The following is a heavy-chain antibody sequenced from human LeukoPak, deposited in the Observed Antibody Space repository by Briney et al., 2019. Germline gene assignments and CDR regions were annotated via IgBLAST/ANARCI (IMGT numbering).Heavy chain of an antibody. V-gene: IGHV3-23*01. Sequence: PGGSLRLSCAASGFTFSSYVMNWVRQAPGKGLEWVSVISGGGGSTYYADSVKGRFTISRDNSKNTLFLQMNGLRAEDTAVYYCAKGGYCSSTSCYVGWFDPWGQGTLVTVSP. CDR2: ISGGGGST. CDR1: GFTFSSYV. CDR3: AKGGYCSSTSCYVGWFDP. J-gene: IGHJ5*02. D-gene: IGHD2-2*01.